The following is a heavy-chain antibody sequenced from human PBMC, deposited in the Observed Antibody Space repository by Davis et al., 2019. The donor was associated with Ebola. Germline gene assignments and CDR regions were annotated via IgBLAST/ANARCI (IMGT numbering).Heavy chain of an antibody. Sequence: MPSETLSLTCSVSGGSIRSSNYYCSWVRQPPGKGLEWIGSIYYSGSTYYNPSLKSRVTISVDTSMNQFSLKLSSVTAADTAVYYCARRGIAVAGTGYFQHWGQGTLVTVSS. CDR1: GGSIRSSNYY. D-gene: IGHD6-19*01. CDR2: IYYSGST. J-gene: IGHJ1*01. CDR3: ARRGIAVAGTGYFQH. V-gene: IGHV4-39*01.